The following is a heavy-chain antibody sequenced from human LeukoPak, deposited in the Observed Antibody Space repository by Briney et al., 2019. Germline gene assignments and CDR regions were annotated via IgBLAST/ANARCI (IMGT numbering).Heavy chain of an antibody. CDR3: AREVYCSSTSCPRGGYNWFDP. Sequence: SQTLSLTRTVSGGSITSGSYYWSWIRQPAGKGLEWIGRIHTSGSTNYNPSLKSRVTISVDTSKNQFSLKLSSVTAADTAVYYCAREVYCSSTSCPRGGYNWFDPWGQGTLVTVSS. CDR1: GGSITSGSYY. V-gene: IGHV4-61*02. J-gene: IGHJ5*02. D-gene: IGHD2-2*01. CDR2: IHTSGST.